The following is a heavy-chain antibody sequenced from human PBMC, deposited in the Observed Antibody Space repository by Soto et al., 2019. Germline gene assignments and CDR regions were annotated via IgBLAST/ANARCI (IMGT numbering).Heavy chain of an antibody. CDR3: ATGAFYGDYFDC. Sequence: SETLSLTCAVYGGSFSGYYWSWIRQPPGKGLEWIGEINHSGSTNYNPSLKSRVTISVDTSKNQFSLKLSSVTAADTAVYYCATGAFYGDYFDCWGQGTLVTVSS. CDR2: INHSGST. D-gene: IGHD2-8*01. V-gene: IGHV4-34*01. CDR1: GGSFSGYY. J-gene: IGHJ4*02.